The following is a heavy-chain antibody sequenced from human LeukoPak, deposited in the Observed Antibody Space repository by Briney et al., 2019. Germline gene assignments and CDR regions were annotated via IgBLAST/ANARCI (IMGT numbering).Heavy chain of an antibody. CDR1: GGTFSSYA. J-gene: IGHJ5*02. D-gene: IGHD3-22*01. CDR2: IIPIFGTA. CDR3: ARDPSYYYYSSGYRYGFDP. Sequence: SVKVSCKASGGTFSSYATSWVRQAPGQGLEWMGGIIPIFGTANYAQKFQGRVTITTDESTSTAYMELSSLRSEDTAVYYCARDPSYYYYSSGYRYGFDPWGQGTLVTVSS. V-gene: IGHV1-69*05.